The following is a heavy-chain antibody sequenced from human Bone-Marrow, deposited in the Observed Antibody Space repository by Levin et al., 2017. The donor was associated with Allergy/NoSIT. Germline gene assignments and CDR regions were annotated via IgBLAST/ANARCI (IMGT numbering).Heavy chain of an antibody. Sequence: PSQTLSLTCAVSGYSVSSGYYWGWIRQPPGKGLEWITLFYHTASASAFYNPSLKSRVTISVDTSKNQFSLKLTSVTAADTAVYYCARLGPSGYYFDYWGQGTLVTVSS. D-gene: IGHD3-22*01. V-gene: IGHV4-38-2*01. J-gene: IGHJ4*02. CDR3: ARLGPSGYYFDY. CDR2: FYHTASASA. CDR1: GYSVSSGYY.